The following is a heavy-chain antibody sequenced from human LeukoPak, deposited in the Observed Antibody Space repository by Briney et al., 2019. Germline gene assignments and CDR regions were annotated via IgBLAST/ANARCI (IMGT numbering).Heavy chain of an antibody. D-gene: IGHD3-10*01. J-gene: IGHJ4*02. CDR2: VFYSGST. CDR3: ARVPGYFDP. Sequence: SETLSLTCTVSGGSITSSTYYWGWIRQPPGKGLEWIGSVFYSGSTYYNPSLQSRVTIAGDTSKNQFSLKLSSVPAADTAVYYCARVPGYFDPWRQGTLVTVPS. V-gene: IGHV4-39*07. CDR1: GGSITSSTYY.